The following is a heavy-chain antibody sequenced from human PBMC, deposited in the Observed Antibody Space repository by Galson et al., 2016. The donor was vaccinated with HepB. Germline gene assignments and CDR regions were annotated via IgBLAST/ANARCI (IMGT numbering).Heavy chain of an antibody. CDR1: GFIFSSYT. V-gene: IGHV3-30*04. J-gene: IGHJ4*02. Sequence: SLRLSCAASGFIFSSYTMHWVRQAPGKGLEWVAVMSYDGRKQYYADSVKGRFTISRDNSKNALYLQMDSLRPEDTAVYFCMRGQRLHGEDVDYWGQGTLVTVSS. CDR3: MRGQRLHGEDVDY. CDR2: MSYDGRKQ.